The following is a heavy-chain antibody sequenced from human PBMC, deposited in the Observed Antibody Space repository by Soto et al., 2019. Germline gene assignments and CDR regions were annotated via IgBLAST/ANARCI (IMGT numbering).Heavy chain of an antibody. Sequence: QLQLQESGPGLVRPSGTLSLTCAVSGGFTSTNNWWSWVRQPPGKRLEWIGDAYHSGSTEYNPSLKSRVSISVDKSKNQISLKLTSATAADTAVYYCARSPPSSYYGGSGTFDYWGQGTLVTVTS. CDR3: ARSPPSSYYGGSGTFDY. J-gene: IGHJ4*02. CDR2: AYHSGST. D-gene: IGHD3-10*01. CDR1: GGFTSTNNW. V-gene: IGHV4-4*02.